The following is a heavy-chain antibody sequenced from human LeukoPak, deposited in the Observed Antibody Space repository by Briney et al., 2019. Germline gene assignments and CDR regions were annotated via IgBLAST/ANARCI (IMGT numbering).Heavy chain of an antibody. CDR3: ARDATIDRYYDFWSGQNWFDP. CDR1: GFIFSSYS. V-gene: IGHV3-21*01. Sequence: GGSLRLSCAGSGFIFSSYSLNWVRQAPGKGLEWVSSISSSSSYIYYADSVKGRFTISRDNAKNSLYLQMNSLRAEDTAVYYCARDATIDRYYDFWSGQNWFDPWGQGTLVTVSS. CDR2: ISSSSSYI. D-gene: IGHD3-3*01. J-gene: IGHJ5*02.